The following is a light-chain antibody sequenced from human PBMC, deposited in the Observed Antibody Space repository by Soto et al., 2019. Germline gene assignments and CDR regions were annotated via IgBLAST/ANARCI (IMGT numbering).Light chain of an antibody. V-gene: IGKV1-39*01. CDR2: SSS. CDR3: QESYNTPLT. Sequence: DIQLTQSPSSLSASVGDRVTITCRASERISNYLNWYQQKPGTAPKLLIWSSSTLPSGVPSRFSGSGPGTDFTLGITGLQPEDCAENYCQESYNTPLTFDQGTKVEVK. J-gene: IGKJ1*01. CDR1: ERISNY.